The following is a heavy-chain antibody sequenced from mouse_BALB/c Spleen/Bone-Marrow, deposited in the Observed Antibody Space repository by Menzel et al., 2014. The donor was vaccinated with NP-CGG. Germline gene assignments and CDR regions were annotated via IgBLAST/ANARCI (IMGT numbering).Heavy chain of an antibody. CDR3: AREYGTSYDYYFDV. Sequence: EVKLVESGGGLVKPGGSLKLSCAASGFTFSDYYMYWVRQTPEKRLEWVATIGDGGSYTYYPDSVKGRFTVSRDNAKNNLYLQMSSLKSEDTAMYYCAREYGTSYDYYFDVWGAGTTVTVSS. D-gene: IGHD1-1*01. CDR2: IGDGGSYT. V-gene: IGHV5-4*02. J-gene: IGHJ1*01. CDR1: GFTFSDYY.